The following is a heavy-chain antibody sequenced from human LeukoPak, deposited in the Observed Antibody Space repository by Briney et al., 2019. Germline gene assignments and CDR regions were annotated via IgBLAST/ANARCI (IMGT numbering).Heavy chain of an antibody. CDR1: GFTFSSYE. CDR2: IRSTANGYAT. V-gene: IGHV3-73*01. CDR3: AKGAGTTSLYYFDY. Sequence: GGSLRLSCAASGFTFSSYEMNWVRQASGKGLEWVGRIRSTANGYATAYAASVKGRFTISRDNAKNSLYLQMNSLRAEDTALYYCAKGAGTTSLYYFDYWGQGTLVTVSS. J-gene: IGHJ4*02. D-gene: IGHD6-19*01.